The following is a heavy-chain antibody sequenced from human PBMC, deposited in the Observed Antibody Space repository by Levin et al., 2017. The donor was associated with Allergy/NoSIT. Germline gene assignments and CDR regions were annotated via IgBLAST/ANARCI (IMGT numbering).Heavy chain of an antibody. Sequence: ETLSLTCAASGFTFSSYAMSWVRQAPGKGLEWVSAISGSGGSTYYADSVKGRFTISRDNSKNTLYLQMNSLRAEDTAVYYCAKDKSGYREGEGAFDIWGQGTMVTVSS. V-gene: IGHV3-23*01. D-gene: IGHD5-18*01. CDR3: AKDKSGYREGEGAFDI. J-gene: IGHJ3*02. CDR1: GFTFSSYA. CDR2: ISGSGGST.